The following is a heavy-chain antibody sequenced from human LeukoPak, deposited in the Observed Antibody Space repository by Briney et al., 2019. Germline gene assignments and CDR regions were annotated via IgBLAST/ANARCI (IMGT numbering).Heavy chain of an antibody. Sequence: SETLSLTCAVYGGSFSGYYWSWIRQPPGKGLEWIGEINHSGSTNYNPSLKSRATISVDTSKNQFSLKLSSVTAADTAVYYCARGENDYGDYVRGLDYWGQGTLVTVSS. CDR3: ARGENDYGDYVRGLDY. D-gene: IGHD4-17*01. J-gene: IGHJ4*02. V-gene: IGHV4-34*01. CDR1: GGSFSGYY. CDR2: INHSGST.